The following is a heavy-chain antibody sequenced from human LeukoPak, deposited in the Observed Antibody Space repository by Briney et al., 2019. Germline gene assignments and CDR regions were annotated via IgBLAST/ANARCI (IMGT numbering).Heavy chain of an antibody. V-gene: IGHV1-46*01. D-gene: IGHD6-6*01. Sequence: EASVNVSCKASGYTFPIYFMHWVRQAPGQGLEWMGIINPTGGSTTYAQKFQGRVTMTRDTSTSTVYMELSSLRSDDTAVYYCARTAARRFDYWGQGTLVTVSS. J-gene: IGHJ4*02. CDR1: GYTFPIYF. CDR3: ARTAARRFDY. CDR2: INPTGGST.